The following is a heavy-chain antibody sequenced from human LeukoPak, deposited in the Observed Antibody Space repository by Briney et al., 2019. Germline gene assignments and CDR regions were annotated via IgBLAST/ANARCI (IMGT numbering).Heavy chain of an antibody. CDR2: IYYSGST. J-gene: IGHJ4*02. Sequence: KPSETLSLTCTVSGGSISSSSYYWGWIRQPPGKGLEWIGSIYYSGSTYYNPSLKSRVTISVDTSKNQFSLKLSSVTAADTAVYYCASGIHIVVVTAIQYYFDYWGQGTLVTVSS. CDR1: GGSISSSSYY. V-gene: IGHV4-39*07. D-gene: IGHD2-21*02. CDR3: ASGIHIVVVTAIQYYFDY.